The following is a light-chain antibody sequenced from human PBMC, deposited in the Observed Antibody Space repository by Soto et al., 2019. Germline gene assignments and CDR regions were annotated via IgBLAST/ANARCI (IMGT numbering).Light chain of an antibody. Sequence: QSVLTQPPSASGTPGQRVAISCSGSSSNIGRTDVYWYQQLPGTAPKLLIYRNNQRPSGVPDRFSGSKSGTSASLAISGLRSDDEADYYCAAWDDSLSGRVFGGGTKLTVL. J-gene: IGLJ3*02. CDR1: SSNIGRTD. CDR2: RNN. V-gene: IGLV1-47*01. CDR3: AAWDDSLSGRV.